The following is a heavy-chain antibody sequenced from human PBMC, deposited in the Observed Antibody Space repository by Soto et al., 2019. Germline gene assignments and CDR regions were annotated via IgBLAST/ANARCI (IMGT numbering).Heavy chain of an antibody. Sequence: SVKVSCKASGGTFSSYAISWVRQAPGQGLEWMGGIIPIFGTANYAQKFQGRVTITADESTSTAYMELSSLRSEDTAVYYCARGEHYYDSSGRKLDYWGQGTLVTVSS. CDR1: GGTFSSYA. D-gene: IGHD3-22*01. CDR3: ARGEHYYDSSGRKLDY. CDR2: IIPIFGTA. J-gene: IGHJ4*02. V-gene: IGHV1-69*13.